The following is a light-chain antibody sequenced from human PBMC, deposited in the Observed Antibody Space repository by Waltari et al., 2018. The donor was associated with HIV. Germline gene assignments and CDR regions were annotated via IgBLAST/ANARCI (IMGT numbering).Light chain of an antibody. CDR1: QGISSW. Sequence: DIQMTQSPSSVSASVGDRVTITCRASQGISSWLAWYQQKPGKAPKLLIYNASTLQSGVPSRFSGTGSVTHFTLTINSLQPEDFATYYCQQASSFPWTFGQGTKVDVK. V-gene: IGKV1-12*01. CDR2: NAS. J-gene: IGKJ1*01. CDR3: QQASSFPWT.